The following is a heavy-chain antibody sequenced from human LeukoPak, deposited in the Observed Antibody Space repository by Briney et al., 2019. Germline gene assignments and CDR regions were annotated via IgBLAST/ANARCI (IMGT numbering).Heavy chain of an antibody. Sequence: SETLSLTCTVSSGSITNYYWSWIRQPPGKGLEWIGFIYYSGNTNYNPSLKSRVTISVDTSKNQFSLKLSSVTAADTAVYYCARIKYYDILTGDYYYYMDVWGKGTTVTVSS. CDR2: IYYSGNT. V-gene: IGHV4-59*08. D-gene: IGHD3-9*01. CDR1: SGSITNYY. CDR3: ARIKYYDILTGDYYYYMDV. J-gene: IGHJ6*03.